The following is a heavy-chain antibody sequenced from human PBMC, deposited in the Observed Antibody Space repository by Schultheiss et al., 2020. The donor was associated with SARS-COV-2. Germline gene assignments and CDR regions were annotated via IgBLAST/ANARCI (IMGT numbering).Heavy chain of an antibody. J-gene: IGHJ6*02. D-gene: IGHD1-7*01. Sequence: GGSLRLSCKGSGYSFTSYWISWVRQMPGKGLEWMGRIDPSDSYTNYSPSFQGHVTISADKSISTAYLQWSSLKASDTAMYYCARRLSGTGTTPYYYYGMDVWGQGTTVTVSS. V-gene: IGHV5-10-1*01. CDR3: ARRLSGTGTTPYYYYGMDV. CDR2: IDPSDSYT. CDR1: GYSFTSYW.